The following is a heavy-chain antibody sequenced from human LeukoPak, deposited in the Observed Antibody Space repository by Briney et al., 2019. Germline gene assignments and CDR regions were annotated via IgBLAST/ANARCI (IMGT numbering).Heavy chain of an antibody. CDR1: GFTFSSYS. J-gene: IGHJ4*02. CDR2: ISSSSSYI. CDR3: ARDLRGIYDY. Sequence: GGSLRLSCAASGFTFSSYSMNWVRQAPEKGLEWVSSISSSSSYIYYADSVKGRFTISRDNAKNSLYLQMNSLRAEDTAVYYCARDLRGIYDYWGQGTLVTVSS. V-gene: IGHV3-21*01. D-gene: IGHD3-10*01.